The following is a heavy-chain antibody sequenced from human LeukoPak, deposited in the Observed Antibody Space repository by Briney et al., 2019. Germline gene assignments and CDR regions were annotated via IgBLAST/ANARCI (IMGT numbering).Heavy chain of an antibody. D-gene: IGHD1-7*01. Sequence: SETLSLTCTVSGGSISSSSYYWGWIRQPPGKGLEWIGSIYYSGSTYYNPSLKSRVTISVDTSKNQFSLKLSSVTAADTAVYYCARDGSGGTSSNFDYWGQGTLVTVSS. CDR2: IYYSGST. CDR3: ARDGSGGTSSNFDY. V-gene: IGHV4-39*07. CDR1: GGSISSSSYY. J-gene: IGHJ4*02.